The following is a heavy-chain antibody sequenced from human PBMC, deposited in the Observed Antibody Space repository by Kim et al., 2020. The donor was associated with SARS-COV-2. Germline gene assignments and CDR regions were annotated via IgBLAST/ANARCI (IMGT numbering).Heavy chain of an antibody. J-gene: IGHJ3*02. CDR1: GGFISSGGYY. CDR3: ARVEDDAFDI. Sequence: SETLSLTCTVSGGFISSGGYYWSWIRQHPGKGLEWIGYIYYSGSTYYNPSLKSRVTISVDTSKNQFSLKLSSVTAADTAVYYCARVEDDAFDIWGQGTMVTVSS. CDR2: IYYSGST. V-gene: IGHV4-31*03.